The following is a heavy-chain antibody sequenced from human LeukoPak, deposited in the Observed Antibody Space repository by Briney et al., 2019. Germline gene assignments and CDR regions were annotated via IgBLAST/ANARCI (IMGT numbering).Heavy chain of an antibody. V-gene: IGHV4-30-2*01. J-gene: IGHJ6*02. CDR3: ARGRIQLWFHYGMDV. CDR2: INHSGST. CDR1: GGSISSGGYS. Sequence: SETLSLTCAVSGGSISSGGYSWSWIRQPPGKGLEWIGYINHSGSTNYNPSLKSRVTISVDTSKNQFSLKLSSVTAADTAVYYCARGRIQLWFHYGMDVWGQGTTVTVSS. D-gene: IGHD5-18*01.